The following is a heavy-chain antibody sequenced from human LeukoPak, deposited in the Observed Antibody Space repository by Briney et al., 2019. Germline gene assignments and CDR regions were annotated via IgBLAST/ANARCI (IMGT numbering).Heavy chain of an antibody. Sequence: GGSLRLSCAASGFTFSSYAVGWVRQAPGKGLEWVSGISGSGGSTYYADSVKGRFTISRDNSKNTVYLQMNSLRGEDTAVYYCAKDIWSDYGAYGDWFDPWGQGTLVTVSS. CDR3: AKDIWSDYGAYGDWFDP. J-gene: IGHJ5*02. CDR2: ISGSGGST. V-gene: IGHV3-23*01. CDR1: GFTFSSYA. D-gene: IGHD4-17*01.